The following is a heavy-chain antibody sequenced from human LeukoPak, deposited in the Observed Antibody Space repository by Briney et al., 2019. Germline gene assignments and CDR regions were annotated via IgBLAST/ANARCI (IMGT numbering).Heavy chain of an antibody. CDR3: ARGGRRGYSGYDWLDY. V-gene: IGHV4-4*07. Sequence: SETLSLTCTVSGGFISSYYWSWIRQPAGKGLEWIGRIYTSGSTNYNPSLKSRVTMSVDTSKNQFSLKLSSVTAADTGVYYCARGGRRGYSGYDWLDYWGQGTLVTVSS. J-gene: IGHJ4*02. CDR1: GGFISSYY. D-gene: IGHD5-12*01. CDR2: IYTSGST.